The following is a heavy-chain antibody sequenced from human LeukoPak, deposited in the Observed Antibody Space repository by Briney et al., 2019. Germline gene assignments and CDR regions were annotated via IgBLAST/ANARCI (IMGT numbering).Heavy chain of an antibody. CDR3: ARVSTYYYDSSGYYYDY. Sequence: GGSLRLSCAASGFTVSSNYMSWVRQAPGKGLEWVSVIYSGGSTYYADSVKGRFTISRDKSKNTLYLQMNSLRAEDTAVYYCARVSTYYYDSSGYYYDYWGQGTLVTVSS. CDR1: GFTVSSNY. D-gene: IGHD3-22*01. J-gene: IGHJ4*02. V-gene: IGHV3-66*02. CDR2: IYSGGST.